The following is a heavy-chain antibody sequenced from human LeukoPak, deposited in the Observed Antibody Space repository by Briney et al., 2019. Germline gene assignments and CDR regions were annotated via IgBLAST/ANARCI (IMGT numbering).Heavy chain of an antibody. CDR2: IYYSEST. D-gene: IGHD1-1*01. V-gene: IGHV4-59*12. CDR1: GGSISSYY. J-gene: IGHJ2*01. CDR3: AREDNWQDWYFDL. Sequence: SETPSLTCTVSGGSISSYYWSWIRQPPGKGLEWIGYIYYSESTYYNPSLKSRVTISVDTSKNQFSLKLSSVTAADTAVYYCAREDNWQDWYFDLWGRGTLVTVSS.